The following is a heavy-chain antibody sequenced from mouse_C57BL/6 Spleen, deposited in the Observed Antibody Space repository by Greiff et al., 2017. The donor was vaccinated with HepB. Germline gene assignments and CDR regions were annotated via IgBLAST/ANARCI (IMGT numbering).Heavy chain of an antibody. CDR1: GYSITSGYD. CDR2: ISYSGST. V-gene: IGHV3-1*01. D-gene: IGHD2-4*01. J-gene: IGHJ3*01. Sequence: EVKLQESGPGMVKPSQSLSLTCTVTGYSITSGYDWHWIRHFPGNKLEWMGYISYSGSTNYNPSLKSRISITHDTSKNHFFLKLNSVTTEDTATYYCARASTMITEGFAYWGQGTLVTVSA. CDR3: ARASTMITEGFAY.